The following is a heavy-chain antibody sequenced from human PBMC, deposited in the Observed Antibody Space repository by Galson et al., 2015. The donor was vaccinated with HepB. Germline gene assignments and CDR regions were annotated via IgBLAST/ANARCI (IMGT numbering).Heavy chain of an antibody. CDR2: ISYDGSNK. CDR1: GLTFSDYS. D-gene: IGHD2-2*01. V-gene: IGHV3-30*04. Sequence: SLRLSCAASGLTFSDYSMNWVRQAPGKGLEWVAVISYDGSNKYYADSVKGRFTISRDNSKNTLYLQMNSLRAEDTAVYYCARSPLRSTSCYPTKNCYFDYWGQGTLVTVSS. CDR3: ARSPLRSTSCYPTKNCYFDY. J-gene: IGHJ4*02.